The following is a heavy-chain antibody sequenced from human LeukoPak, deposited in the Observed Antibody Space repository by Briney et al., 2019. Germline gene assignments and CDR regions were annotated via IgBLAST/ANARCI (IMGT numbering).Heavy chain of an antibody. J-gene: IGHJ2*01. CDR2: INPSGDT. CDR1: GASISSGNYY. V-gene: IGHV4-61*02. Sequence: PSQTLSLTCTVSGASISSGNYYWSWIRQPAGKGLEWIGRINPSGDTNYNPSLKSRVTFSIETSKNRFSLKLSSVTAADTAMYFCARGYNTGWYFDPWGRGTLVTVSS. CDR3: ARGYNTGWYFDP. D-gene: IGHD2-8*02.